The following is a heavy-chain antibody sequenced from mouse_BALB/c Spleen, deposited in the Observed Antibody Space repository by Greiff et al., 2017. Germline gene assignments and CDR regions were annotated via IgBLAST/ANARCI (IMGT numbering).Heavy chain of an antibody. CDR3: TLYYYGSHFDY. Sequence: DVKLQESGGGLVQPGGSMKLSCVASGFTFSNYWMNWVRQSPEKGLEWVAEIRLKSNNYATHYAESVKGRFTISRDDSKSSVYLQMNNLRAEDTGIYYCTLYYYGSHFDYWGQGTTLTVSS. CDR1: GFTFSNYW. CDR2: IRLKSNNYAT. J-gene: IGHJ2*01. D-gene: IGHD1-1*01. V-gene: IGHV6-6*02.